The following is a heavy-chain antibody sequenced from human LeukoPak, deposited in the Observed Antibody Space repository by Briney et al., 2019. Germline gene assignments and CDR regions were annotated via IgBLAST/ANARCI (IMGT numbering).Heavy chain of an antibody. CDR3: ATMFGESSDFDH. V-gene: IGHV4-4*07. CDR1: GGSISAYY. D-gene: IGHD3-10*02. Sequence: SETLSLTCVVSGGSISAYYWNWIRQPAGKGLEWIGRLHSSGETTSNPSLMSRATMSLDTSRNHFSLNLTSVTAADTAIYYCATMFGESSDFDHWGQGTLVTVSS. CDR2: LHSSGET. J-gene: IGHJ4*02.